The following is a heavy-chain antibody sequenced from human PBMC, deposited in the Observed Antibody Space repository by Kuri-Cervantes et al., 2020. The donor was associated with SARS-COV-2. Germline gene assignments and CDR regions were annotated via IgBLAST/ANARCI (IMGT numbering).Heavy chain of an antibody. J-gene: IGHJ6*02. V-gene: IGHV4-30-2*01. CDR1: GGSISSGGYS. Sequence: SCAVSGGSISSGGYSWSWIRQPPGKGLAWIGYIYHSGSTYYNPSLKSRVTISVDRSRNQFSLKLSSVTAADTAVYYCARAVYDFWSGYSHYYYYYGMDVWGQGTRV. D-gene: IGHD3-3*01. CDR3: ARAVYDFWSGYSHYYYYYGMDV. CDR2: IYHSGST.